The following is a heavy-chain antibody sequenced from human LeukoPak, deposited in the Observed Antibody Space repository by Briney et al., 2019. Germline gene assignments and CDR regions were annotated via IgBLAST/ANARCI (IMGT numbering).Heavy chain of an antibody. D-gene: IGHD6-19*01. CDR2: IYYSGST. J-gene: IGHJ4*02. V-gene: IGHV4-39*02. CDR1: GGSISSSSYY. CDR3: AREVAVAGTGGFDY. Sequence: SETLSLTCTVSGGSISSSSYYWGWIRQPPGKGLEWIGSIYYSGSTYYNPSLKSRVTISVDTSKNQFSLKLSSATAADTAVYYCAREVAVAGTGGFDYWGQGTLVTVSS.